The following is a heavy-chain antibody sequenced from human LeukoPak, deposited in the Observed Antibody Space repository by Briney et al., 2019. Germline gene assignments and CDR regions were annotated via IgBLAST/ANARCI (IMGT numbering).Heavy chain of an antibody. V-gene: IGHV4-30-2*01. CDR1: GGSINSGGYS. D-gene: IGHD3-16*01. J-gene: IGHJ4*02. CDR3: TRGAGWLIDY. Sequence: SQTLSLACAVSGGSINSGGYSWSWIRQPPGKGLEWIGYIYESGSTYYNPSLKSRVTMSLDRSKRQISLKLGSVTAADTAVYYCTRGAGWLIDYWGQGILVTVSS. CDR2: IYESGST.